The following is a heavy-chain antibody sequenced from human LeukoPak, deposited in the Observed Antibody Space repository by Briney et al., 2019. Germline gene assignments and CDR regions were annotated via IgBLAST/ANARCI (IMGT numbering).Heavy chain of an antibody. CDR2: ISYDGSNK. D-gene: IGHD4-17*01. CDR3: ANPPTVTTIRFDP. CDR1: GFTFSTYW. J-gene: IGHJ5*02. V-gene: IGHV3-30*18. Sequence: GGSLRLSCEASGFTFSTYWMSWVRQAPGKGLEWVAVISYDGSNKYYADSVKGRFIISRDNSKNTLYLQMNSLRAEDTAVYYCANPPTVTTIRFDPWGQGTLVTVSS.